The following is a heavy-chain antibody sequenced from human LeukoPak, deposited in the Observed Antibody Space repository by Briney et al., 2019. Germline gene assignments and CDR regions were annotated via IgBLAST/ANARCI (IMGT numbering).Heavy chain of an antibody. Sequence: ASVKVSCKASGYTLTSYYMHWVRQAPGQGLEWMGIINPSGGSTSYAQKFQGRVTMTRDMSTSTVYMELSSLRSEDTAVYYCARDMHSSWLFDYWGQGTLVTVSS. CDR3: ARDMHSSWLFDY. CDR1: GYTLTSYY. V-gene: IGHV1-46*01. CDR2: INPSGGST. D-gene: IGHD6-13*01. J-gene: IGHJ4*02.